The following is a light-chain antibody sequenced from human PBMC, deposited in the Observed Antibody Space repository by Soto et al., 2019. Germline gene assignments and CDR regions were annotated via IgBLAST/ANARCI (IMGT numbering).Light chain of an antibody. CDR1: QSVTSSD. CDR3: QQYGSSPIT. J-gene: IGKJ5*01. CDR2: GIS. Sequence: EIVLTQSPGTLSLSLGESATLSCRASQSVTSSDLAWYQRKPGQAPRLLIYGISTRATGIPDKFSGSGSGTDFTLTVSRLEPEDFAVYYCQQYGSSPITFGQGTRLVIK. V-gene: IGKV3-20*01.